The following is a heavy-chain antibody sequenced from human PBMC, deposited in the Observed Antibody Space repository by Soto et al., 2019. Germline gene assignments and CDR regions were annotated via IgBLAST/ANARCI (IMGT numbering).Heavy chain of an antibody. CDR1: GFTFSSYS. CDR3: ARDPRLAAVAGGDY. CDR2: ISSSSSYI. J-gene: IGHJ4*02. D-gene: IGHD6-19*01. Sequence: GGSLRLSCAASGFTFSSYSMNWVRQAPGKGLEWVSSISSSSSYIYYADSVKGRFTISRDNAKNSLYLQMNSLRAEDTAVYYCARDPRLAAVAGGDYWGQGTLVTVSS. V-gene: IGHV3-21*01.